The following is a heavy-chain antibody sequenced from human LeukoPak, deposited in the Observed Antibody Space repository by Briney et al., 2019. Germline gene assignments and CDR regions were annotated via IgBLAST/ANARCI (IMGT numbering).Heavy chain of an antibody. CDR2: ISSSSSYI. J-gene: IGHJ4*02. CDR3: ARADSYGYLYYFDY. D-gene: IGHD5-18*01. CDR1: GFTFSSYS. Sequence: GGSLRLSCAASGFTFSSYSMNWVRQAPGKGLEWVSSISSSSSYIYYADSVKGRFTISRDNAKNSLCLQMNSLRAEDTAVYYCARADSYGYLYYFDYWGQGTLVTVSS. V-gene: IGHV3-21*01.